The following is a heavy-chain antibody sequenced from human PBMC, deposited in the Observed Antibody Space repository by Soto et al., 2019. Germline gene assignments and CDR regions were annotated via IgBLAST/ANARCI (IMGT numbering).Heavy chain of an antibody. CDR2: IFHGLCP. CDR3: ARDRHWYGSGGPFYPAGSFDI. CDR1: GGSITSYY. D-gene: IGHD2-15*01. J-gene: IGHJ3*02. V-gene: IGHV4-59*01. Sequence: QVHLLQSGPGLVKPSETLSLTCTFSGGSITSYYWSWIRQPPGKGLEWIGYIFHGLCPNYNSSLRGRVSISVDTFKNQLSLELRSLTAADTAVYYCARDRHWYGSGGPFYPAGSFDIWGQGTMVAVST.